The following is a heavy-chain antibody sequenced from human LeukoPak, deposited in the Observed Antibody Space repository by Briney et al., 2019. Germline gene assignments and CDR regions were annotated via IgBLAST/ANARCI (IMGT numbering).Heavy chain of an antibody. V-gene: IGHV4-59*01. D-gene: IGHD2-2*01. Sequence: SETLSLTCTVSGGSISYYWSWIRQPPGKGLEWIGYIYYSGSTNYNPSLKSRVTISVDTSKNQFSPNLTSVTTADTAVYYCARVSCSSTSCPRRDALDVWGQGTMVTVSS. CDR3: ARVSCSSTSCPRRDALDV. CDR2: IYYSGST. CDR1: GGSISYY. J-gene: IGHJ3*01.